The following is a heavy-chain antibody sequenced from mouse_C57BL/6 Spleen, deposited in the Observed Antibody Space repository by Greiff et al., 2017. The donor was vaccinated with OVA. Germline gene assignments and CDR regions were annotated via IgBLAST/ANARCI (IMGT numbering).Heavy chain of an antibody. V-gene: IGHV1-64*01. D-gene: IGHD1-2*01. J-gene: IGHJ4*01. CDR2: IHPNSGST. CDR1: GYTFTSYW. CDR3: ARGLRRPYYYAMDY. Sequence: QVQLKQPGAELVKPGASVKLSCKASGYTFTSYWMHWVKQRPGQGLEWIGMIHPNSGSTNYNEKFKSKATLTVDKSSSTAYMQLSSLTSEDSAVYYCARGLRRPYYYAMDYWGQGTSVTVSS.